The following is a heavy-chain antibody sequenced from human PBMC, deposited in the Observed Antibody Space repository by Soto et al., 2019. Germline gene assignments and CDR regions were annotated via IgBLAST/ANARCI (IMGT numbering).Heavy chain of an antibody. J-gene: IGHJ3*02. D-gene: IGHD2-2*01. CDR3: ARAAPAIVVVPTAMVSRLGVIDI. Sequence: WASVKVSCKASGYTFTDHYMHWVRQAPGQGLEWMGWINPNSGDSNYAEKFQGRVTMTRDTSISTAYMELSRLISDDTAVYYCARAAPAIVVVPTAMVSRLGVIDIWGQGTMVTGSS. CDR1: GYTFTDHY. CDR2: INPNSGDS. V-gene: IGHV1-2*02.